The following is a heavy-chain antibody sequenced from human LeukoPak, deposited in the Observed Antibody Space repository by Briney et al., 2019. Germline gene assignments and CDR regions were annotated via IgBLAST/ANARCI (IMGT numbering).Heavy chain of an antibody. CDR3: AGQGALGHIDS. CDR2: TYYRSKFYY. V-gene: IGHV6-1*01. Sequence: SQTLSLTCAISGDIVSSNSAAWYWVRQAPSRGLEWLVRTYYRSKFYYGYAESVKSRITINPDTSKNHFSLQLNSVTPEDTAVYYCAGQGALGHIDSWGQGTLVTVSS. CDR1: GDIVSSNSAA. J-gene: IGHJ4*02.